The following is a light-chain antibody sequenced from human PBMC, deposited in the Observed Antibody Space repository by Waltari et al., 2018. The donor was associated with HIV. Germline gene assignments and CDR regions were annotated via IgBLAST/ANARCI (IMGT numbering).Light chain of an antibody. CDR3: QAWDSNIVV. CDR2: KDT. CDR1: KLGERY. Sequence: SYDLSQPPSVSVSPGQTANITCSGDKLGERYTCWYQHKAGQSPVLVIYKDTKRPSGIPWRFSGSNSGNTATLTISGALPTDDSDYYCQAWDSNIVVFGGGTKLTVL. V-gene: IGLV3-1*01. J-gene: IGLJ2*01.